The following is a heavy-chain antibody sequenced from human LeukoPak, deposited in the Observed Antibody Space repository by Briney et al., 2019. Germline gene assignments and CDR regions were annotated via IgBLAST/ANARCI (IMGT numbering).Heavy chain of an antibody. J-gene: IGHJ4*02. CDR3: ARDPYYYDSSGYWNY. D-gene: IGHD3-22*01. CDR2: ISSSSSTI. V-gene: IGHV3-48*04. CDR1: GFTFDDYG. Sequence: GGSLRLSCAASGFTFDDYGMSWVRQAPGKGLEWVSYISSSSSTIYYADSVKGRFTISRDNAKNSLYLQMNSLRAEDTAVYYCARDPYYYDSSGYWNYWGQGTLVTVSS.